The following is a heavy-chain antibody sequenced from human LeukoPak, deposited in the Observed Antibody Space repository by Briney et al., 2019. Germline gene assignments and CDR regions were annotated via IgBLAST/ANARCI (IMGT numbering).Heavy chain of an antibody. CDR2: ISWNGAIM. J-gene: IGHJ6*02. V-gene: IGHV3-9*01. CDR1: GFKFDDYG. Sequence: GGSLRLSCVTSGFKFDDYGMHWVRQAPRKGLEWVSGISWNGAIMVYADSVKGRFTISRDNAKSSLYLQMNSLRAEDTALYYCAKDISIGGFADGYFYGMDAWGQGTTVTVSS. CDR3: AKDISIGGFADGYFYGMDA. D-gene: IGHD4-23*01.